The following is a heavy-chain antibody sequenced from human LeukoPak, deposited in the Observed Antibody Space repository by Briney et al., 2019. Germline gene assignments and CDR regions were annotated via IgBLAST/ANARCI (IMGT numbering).Heavy chain of an antibody. D-gene: IGHD4-23*01. Sequence: PGRSLRLSCAASGFTFSSYAMHWVRQAPGKGLEGVAVISYDGSNKYYADSVKGRFTISRDNSKNTLYLQMNSLRAEDTAVYYCARDKAVVTRRGWFDPWGQGTLVTVSS. J-gene: IGHJ5*02. V-gene: IGHV3-30-3*01. CDR3: ARDKAVVTRRGWFDP. CDR1: GFTFSSYA. CDR2: ISYDGSNK.